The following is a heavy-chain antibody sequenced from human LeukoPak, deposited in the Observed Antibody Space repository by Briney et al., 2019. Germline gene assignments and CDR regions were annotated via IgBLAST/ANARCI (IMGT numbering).Heavy chain of an antibody. Sequence: PGGSLRLSCAASGFTFSSYEMNWVRHAPGKGLEWVANIKPDGSEKYYLDSVRGRFTISRDNAKNSLYLQMNSLRAEDTAVYYCASGLDWGQGTLVTVSS. J-gene: IGHJ4*02. V-gene: IGHV3-7*05. CDR3: ASGLD. CDR1: GFTFSSYE. CDR2: IKPDGSEK.